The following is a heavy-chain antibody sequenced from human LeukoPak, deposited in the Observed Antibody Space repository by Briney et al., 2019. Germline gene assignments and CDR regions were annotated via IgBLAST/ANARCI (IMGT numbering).Heavy chain of an antibody. CDR1: GFTVSSNY. J-gene: IGHJ6*02. CDR2: IYYDGST. V-gene: IGHV3-53*01. Sequence: GSLRLSCAASGFTVSSNYMSWVRQTPGKGLEWVSIIYYDGSTYYADSVKGRFTISRDNSKNTVYLQMNSLRAEDTAVYYCARPLRINCGMDVWGQGTTVTVSS. CDR3: ARPLRINCGMDV. D-gene: IGHD3-3*01.